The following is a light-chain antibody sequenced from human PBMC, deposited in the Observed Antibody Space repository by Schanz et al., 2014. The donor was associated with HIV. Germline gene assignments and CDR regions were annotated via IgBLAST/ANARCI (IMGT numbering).Light chain of an antibody. CDR1: SSDIGSYNL. V-gene: IGLV2-23*02. CDR3: SSYAGSNNFWV. CDR2: EVR. Sequence: QSALTQPASVSGSPGQSITISCTGTSSDIGSYNLVSWFQHHPGEAPKIMIFEVRKRPSGVSGRFSGSKSGNTASLTVSGLQAEDEADYYCSSYAGSNNFWVFGGGTKLTVL. J-gene: IGLJ3*02.